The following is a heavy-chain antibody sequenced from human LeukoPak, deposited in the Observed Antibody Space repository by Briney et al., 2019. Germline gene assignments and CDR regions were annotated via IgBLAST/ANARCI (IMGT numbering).Heavy chain of an antibody. CDR1: GFTFSSYA. CDR3: AKGSHYGDYNFDY. D-gene: IGHD4-17*01. V-gene: IGHV3-23*01. Sequence: SGGSLRLSCAASGFTFSSYAMSWVRQAPGKGLEWVSAISGSADNTYYADSVKGRFTISRDNSKNTLYLQMNSLRAEDTAVYYCAKGSHYGDYNFDYWGQGTLVTVSS. CDR2: ISGSADNT. J-gene: IGHJ4*02.